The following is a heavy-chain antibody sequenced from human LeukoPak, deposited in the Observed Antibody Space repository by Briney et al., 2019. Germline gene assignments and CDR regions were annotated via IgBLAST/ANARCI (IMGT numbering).Heavy chain of an antibody. CDR1: GGPFSGYY. CDR2: IYYSGST. Sequence: SETLSLTCAVYGGPFSGYYWSWIRQPPGKGLEWIGYIYYSGSTNYNPSLKSRVTISVDTSKNQFSLKLSSVTAADTAVYYCARVGIAVAGTDAFDIWGQGTMVTVSS. CDR3: ARVGIAVAGTDAFDI. J-gene: IGHJ3*02. D-gene: IGHD6-19*01. V-gene: IGHV4-59*01.